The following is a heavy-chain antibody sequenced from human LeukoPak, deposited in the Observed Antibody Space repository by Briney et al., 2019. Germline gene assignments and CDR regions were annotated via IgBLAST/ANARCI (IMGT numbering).Heavy chain of an antibody. Sequence: PGGSLRLSCAASGFTVSSNYMSWVRQAPGKGLEWVSVIYSGGSTYYADSVKGRFTISRDNSKNTLYLQMNSLRAEDTAVYYCARDDKRPYSSSWYVDYWGQRTLVTVSS. D-gene: IGHD6-13*01. J-gene: IGHJ4*02. CDR2: IYSGGST. V-gene: IGHV3-53*01. CDR1: GFTVSSNY. CDR3: ARDDKRPYSSSWYVDY.